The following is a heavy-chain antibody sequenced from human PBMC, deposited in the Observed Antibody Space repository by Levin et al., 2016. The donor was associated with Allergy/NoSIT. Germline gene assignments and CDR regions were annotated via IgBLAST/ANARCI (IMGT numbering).Heavy chain of an antibody. CDR3: ARVAWGSTDAFDI. D-gene: IGHD7-27*01. V-gene: IGHV3-53*04. Sequence: VRQAPGKGLEWVSVIYSGGSTYYADSVKGRFTISRHNSKNTLYLQMNSLRAEDTAVYYCARVAWGSTDAFDIWGQGTMVTVSS. CDR2: IYSGGST. J-gene: IGHJ3*02.